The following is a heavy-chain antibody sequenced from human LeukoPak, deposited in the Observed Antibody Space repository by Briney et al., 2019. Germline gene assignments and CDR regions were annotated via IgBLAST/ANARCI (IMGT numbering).Heavy chain of an antibody. V-gene: IGHV3-7*01. CDR3: ARGVWGSYRIDY. J-gene: IGHJ4*02. D-gene: IGHD3-16*02. Sequence: GGSLRLSCAASGFTFSSYAMSWVRQAPGKGLEWVANIKQDGSEKYYVDSVKGRFTISRDNAKNSLYLQMNSLRAEDTAVYYCARGVWGSYRIDYWGQGTLVTVSS. CDR1: GFTFSSYA. CDR2: IKQDGSEK.